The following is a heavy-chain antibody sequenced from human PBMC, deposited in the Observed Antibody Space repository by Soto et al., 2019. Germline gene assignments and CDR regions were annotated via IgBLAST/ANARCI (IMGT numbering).Heavy chain of an antibody. CDR1: EFTFGSYE. J-gene: IGHJ4*02. CDR3: VRFGGAAAGPGDY. Sequence: GGSLRLACVASEFTFGSYEMNWVRQAPGKGLEWVSYISSSGTTIYYTDSVKGRFTISRDNAKKSLYLQMNSLRAEDTAVYYCVRFGGAAAGPGDYWGQGTLVTVSS. D-gene: IGHD6-13*01. CDR2: ISSSGTTI. V-gene: IGHV3-48*03.